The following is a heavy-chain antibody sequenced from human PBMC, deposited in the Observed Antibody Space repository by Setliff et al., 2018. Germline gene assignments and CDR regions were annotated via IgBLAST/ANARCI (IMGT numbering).Heavy chain of an antibody. V-gene: IGHV1-2*02. Sequence: AASVKVSCKTSGYPFVGYYIYWMRQAPGQGPEWMGWIDPKSGRTKYAVKFQGRVTMTRDTSINTIYMEVSSLTSDDTAMYYCAKQGDLAFDYWGQGTQVTVSS. CDR3: AKQGDLAFDY. D-gene: IGHD3-16*01. J-gene: IGHJ4*02. CDR2: IDPKSGRT. CDR1: GYPFVGYY.